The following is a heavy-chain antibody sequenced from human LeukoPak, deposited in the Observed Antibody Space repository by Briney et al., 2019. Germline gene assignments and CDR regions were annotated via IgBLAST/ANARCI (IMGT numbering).Heavy chain of an antibody. D-gene: IGHD6-13*01. J-gene: IGHJ4*02. CDR3: ARGPYSSNWYVGY. CDR1: GFTLSSYE. CDR2: ISRTCNII. Sequence: GGSLRLSCAASGFTLSSYEMNLVRLAPGKALAWTSYISRTCNIIYYADSVKGRFTISRDSAKNSLYLQMNSLRAEDTAVYYCARGPYSSNWYVGYWGQGTLVTVAS. V-gene: IGHV3-48*03.